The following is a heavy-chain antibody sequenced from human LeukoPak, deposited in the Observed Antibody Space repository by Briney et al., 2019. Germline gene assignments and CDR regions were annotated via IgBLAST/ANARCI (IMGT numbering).Heavy chain of an antibody. CDR3: AAGYCSGGSCYFDY. CDR2: IRYDGGNK. Sequence: GGSLRLSCAASGFTFSSYGMHWVRQAPGKGLEWVAFIRYDGGNKYYADSVKGRFTISRDNSKNTLYLQMNSLRAEDTAVYYCAAGYCSGGSCYFDYWGQGTLVTVSS. V-gene: IGHV3-30*02. J-gene: IGHJ4*02. CDR1: GFTFSSYG. D-gene: IGHD2-15*01.